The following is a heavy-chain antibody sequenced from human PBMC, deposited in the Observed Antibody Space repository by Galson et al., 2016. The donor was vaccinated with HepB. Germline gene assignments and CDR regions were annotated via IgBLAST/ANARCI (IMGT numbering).Heavy chain of an antibody. Sequence: CAISGDSVSSASANWNWIRQSPSRGLEWLGRTYYKSKWCNDYAVSVQSRITINPDTSKNQFSLQLDSMTPEDTAVYYCARTSPFNTGTFDYWGQGTLVTVSS. CDR3: ARTSPFNTGTFDY. D-gene: IGHD1-7*01. CDR1: GDSVSSASAN. J-gene: IGHJ4*02. V-gene: IGHV6-1*01. CDR2: TYYKSKWCN.